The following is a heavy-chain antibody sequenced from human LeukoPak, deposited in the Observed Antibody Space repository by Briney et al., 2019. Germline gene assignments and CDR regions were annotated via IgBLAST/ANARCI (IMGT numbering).Heavy chain of an antibody. CDR1: GFTFSSYA. J-gene: IGHJ6*02. D-gene: IGHD2-2*01. CDR2: ISGSGDST. V-gene: IGHV3-23*01. Sequence: GGSLRLSCAASGFTFSSYAMSWVRQAPGKGLEWVSTISGSGDSTYYADSVKGRFTISRDNAKNSLYLQMNSLRAEDTAVYYCARVIVVVPAAPGHYYYYGMDVWGQGTTVTVSS. CDR3: ARVIVVVPAAPGHYYYYGMDV.